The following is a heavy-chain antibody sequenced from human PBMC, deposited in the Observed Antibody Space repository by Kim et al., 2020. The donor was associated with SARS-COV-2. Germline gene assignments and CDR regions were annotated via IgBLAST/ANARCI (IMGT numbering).Heavy chain of an antibody. CDR2: ISYDGSNK. V-gene: IGHV3-30*18. J-gene: IGHJ4*02. Sequence: GGSLRLSCAASGFTFSSYGMHWVRQAPGKGLEWVAVISYDGSNKYYADSVKGRFTISRDNSKNTLYLQMNSLRAEDTAVYYCAKGRGGYSGYDQRDPPDYWGQGTLVTVSS. CDR3: AKGRGGYSGYDQRDPPDY. CDR1: GFTFSSYG. D-gene: IGHD5-12*01.